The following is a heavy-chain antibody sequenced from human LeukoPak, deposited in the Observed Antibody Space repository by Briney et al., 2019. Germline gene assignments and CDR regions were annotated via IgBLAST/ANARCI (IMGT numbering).Heavy chain of an antibody. Sequence: SETLSLTCSVSGTSISSSGYFWGWIRQPPGKGLQWIGSIHYGGSTLYNPSLMSRVTISQDTSKDQFSLKLTSVTAADTAVYYCAALDSSSGWFDPWGRGILVTVSS. CDR1: GTSISSSGYF. J-gene: IGHJ5*02. D-gene: IGHD6-6*01. V-gene: IGHV4-39*01. CDR3: AALDSSSGWFDP. CDR2: IHYGGST.